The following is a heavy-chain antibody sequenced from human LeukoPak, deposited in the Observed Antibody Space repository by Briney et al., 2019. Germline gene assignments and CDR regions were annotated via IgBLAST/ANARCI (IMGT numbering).Heavy chain of an antibody. Sequence: KPSETLSLTCTVSGYSISSGYYWGWIRQPPGKGLEWIGSIYHSGSTYYSPSLKSRVTMSVDTSKNQFSLKLRSMTAADTAVYYCVRAPVTVKDSFDIWGQGTMVTVSS. CDR2: IYHSGST. D-gene: IGHD4-11*01. J-gene: IGHJ3*02. CDR1: GYSISSGYY. V-gene: IGHV4-38-2*02. CDR3: VRAPVTVKDSFDI.